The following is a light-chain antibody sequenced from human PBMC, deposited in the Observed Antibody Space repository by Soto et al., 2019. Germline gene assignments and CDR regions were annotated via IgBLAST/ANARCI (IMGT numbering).Light chain of an antibody. CDR3: CSYAGSYTVV. V-gene: IGLV2-11*01. J-gene: IGLJ1*01. CDR1: SNDVGDYSY. CDR2: DVS. Sequence: QSALTQPRSVSGSPGQSVTISCTGTSNDVGDYSYVSWYQQHPGKAPKLLIYDVSKRPSGVPDRFSASKSGNTASLTISGLQAEDEADYYCCSYAGSYTVVFGTVTKLTVL.